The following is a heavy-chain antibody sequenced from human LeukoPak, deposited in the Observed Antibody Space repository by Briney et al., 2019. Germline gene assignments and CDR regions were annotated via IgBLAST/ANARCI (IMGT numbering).Heavy chain of an antibody. J-gene: IGHJ4*02. CDR3: ARAPFGVVIPHFDY. V-gene: IGHV4-31*03. CDR1: GGSISSGGHY. Sequence: PSETLSLTCTVSGGSISSGGHYWSWIRQHPGKGLEWIGYIYYSGSTYYNPSLKSRVTISVDTSKNQFSLKLSSVTAADTAVYYCARAPFGVVIPHFDYWGQGTLVTVSS. D-gene: IGHD3-3*01. CDR2: IYYSGST.